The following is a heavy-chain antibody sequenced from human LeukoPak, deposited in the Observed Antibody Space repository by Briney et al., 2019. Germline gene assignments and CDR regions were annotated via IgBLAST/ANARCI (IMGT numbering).Heavy chain of an antibody. V-gene: IGHV1-8*01. CDR2: MNPNSGNT. Sequence: ASVKVSCKASGYTFTSHDINWVRQATGQGLEWMGWMNPNSGNTGYAQKFQGRVIMTRDTAINTAYMELHSLRSEDTAVYYCATGTYNWNPGGTFDYWGQGTLVTVSS. CDR1: GYTFTSHD. D-gene: IGHD1-20*01. CDR3: ATGTYNWNPGGTFDY. J-gene: IGHJ4*02.